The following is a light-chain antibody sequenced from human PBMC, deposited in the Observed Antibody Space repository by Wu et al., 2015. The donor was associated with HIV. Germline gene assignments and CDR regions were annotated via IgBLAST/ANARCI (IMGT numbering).Light chain of an antibody. CDR1: QSLASN. CDR2: GAS. V-gene: IGKV3-15*01. J-gene: IGKJ4*01. Sequence: EIVMTQSPATLSVSPGEEATLSCRASQSLASNLAWYQQKPGQAPRLLIYGASTRATGVPARFSGFGSGTEFTLIISSLEPEDFAVYYCQQRTNWPLTFGGGTKVEIK. CDR3: QQRTNWPLT.